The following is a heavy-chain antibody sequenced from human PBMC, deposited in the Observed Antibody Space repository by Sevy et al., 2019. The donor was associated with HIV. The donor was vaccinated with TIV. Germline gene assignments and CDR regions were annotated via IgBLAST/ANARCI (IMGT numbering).Heavy chain of an antibody. D-gene: IGHD3-22*01. V-gene: IGHV1-2*04. Sequence: ASVKVSCKASGYTFTGYYMHWVRQAPGQGFEWMGWINPNSGGTNYAQKFQGWVTMTRDTSISTAYMELSRLRSDDTAVYYCARGVAEYYYDSSGYSLFDYWGQGTLVTVSS. CDR1: GYTFTGYY. CDR2: INPNSGGT. J-gene: IGHJ4*02. CDR3: ARGVAEYYYDSSGYSLFDY.